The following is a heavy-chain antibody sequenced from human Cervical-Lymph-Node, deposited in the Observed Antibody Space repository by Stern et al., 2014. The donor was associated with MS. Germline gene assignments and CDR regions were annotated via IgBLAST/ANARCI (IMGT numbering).Heavy chain of an antibody. CDR2: IYYSGTT. CDR1: GGSISRSTYY. V-gene: IGHV4-39*01. J-gene: IGHJ4*02. CDR3: ARHDGWLPHY. D-gene: IGHD5-12*01. Sequence: MQLVESGPGLVKPSETLSLTCSVSGGSISRSTYYWGWIRQPPGKGLEWIGSIYYSGTTYYNPSLKSRVTIDTSTNQFSLRLTFGTAADTAVYYCARHDGWLPHYWSQGTLVTVSS.